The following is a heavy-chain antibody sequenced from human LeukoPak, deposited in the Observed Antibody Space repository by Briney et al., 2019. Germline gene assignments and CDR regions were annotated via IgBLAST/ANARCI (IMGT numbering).Heavy chain of an antibody. CDR3: ARGYRPNFDY. CDR1: GGSISSSSYY. D-gene: IGHD1-1*01. V-gene: IGHV4-39*01. CDR2: IYYSGST. J-gene: IGHJ4*02. Sequence: KPSETLSLTCTVSGGSISSSSYYWGWIRQPPGKGLEWIGSIYYSGSTYYNPSLKSRVTISADTSKNQFSLKLSSVTAADTAVYYCARGYRPNFDYWGQGTLVTVSS.